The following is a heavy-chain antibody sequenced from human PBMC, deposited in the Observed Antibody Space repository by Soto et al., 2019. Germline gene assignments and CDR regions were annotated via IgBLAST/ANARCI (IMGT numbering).Heavy chain of an antibody. CDR2: TYYRSKWYN. Sequence: PSQTLSLTCAISVDSVSSNSAAWNLISQSPSRGLEWLGRTYYRSKWYNDYAVSVKSRITINTDTSKNQFSLQLNSVTPDDTAVYYCARGDKMGDWYFDLWGSGTVITVSS. V-gene: IGHV6-1*01. CDR1: VDSVSSNSAA. CDR3: ARGDKMGDWYFDL. J-gene: IGHJ2*01. D-gene: IGHD3-16*01.